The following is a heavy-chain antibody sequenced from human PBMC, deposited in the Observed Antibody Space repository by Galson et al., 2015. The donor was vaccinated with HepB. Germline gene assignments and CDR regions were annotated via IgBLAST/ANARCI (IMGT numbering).Heavy chain of an antibody. CDR2: ISSSSSTI. Sequence: SLRLSCAASGFTFSSYSMNWVRQAPGKGLEWVSYISSSSSTIYYADSVKGRFTISRDNTKNSLYLQMNSLRAEDTAVYYCARDPLMVYAIRTYRGYFQHWGQGTLVTVSS. V-gene: IGHV3-48*04. CDR1: GFTFSSYS. J-gene: IGHJ1*01. CDR3: ARDPLMVYAIRTYRGYFQH. D-gene: IGHD2-8*01.